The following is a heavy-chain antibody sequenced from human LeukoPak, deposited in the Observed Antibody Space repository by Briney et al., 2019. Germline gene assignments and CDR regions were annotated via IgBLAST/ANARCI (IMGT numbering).Heavy chain of an antibody. CDR1: GGSITHFF. Sequence: SETLSLTCTVSGGSITHFFWSFIRQPPTKGLEYIGYIYHTGAIDYNPSLKSRLTMSADKSTNQFSLNLRSVTAADTAVYYCARVSCTGGTCHLDSWGQGILVTVSS. J-gene: IGHJ4*02. V-gene: IGHV4-59*01. CDR3: ARVSCTGGTCHLDS. D-gene: IGHD2-8*02. CDR2: IYHTGAI.